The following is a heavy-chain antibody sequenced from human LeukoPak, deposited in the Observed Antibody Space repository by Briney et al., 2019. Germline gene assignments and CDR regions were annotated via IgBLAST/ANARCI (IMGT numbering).Heavy chain of an antibody. V-gene: IGHV4-59*08. CDR3: ARHKGPHIIRGVLRNNWFDP. J-gene: IGHJ5*02. D-gene: IGHD3-10*01. CDR1: GGSISSYY. Sequence: SETLSLTCTVSGGSISSYYWSWIRQPPGKGLEWIAYIYSSGSTNYNPSLKSRVTISVDTSKNQFSLILTSVTAADTAVYYCARHKGPHIIRGVLRNNWFDPWGQGTLVTVSS. CDR2: IYSSGST.